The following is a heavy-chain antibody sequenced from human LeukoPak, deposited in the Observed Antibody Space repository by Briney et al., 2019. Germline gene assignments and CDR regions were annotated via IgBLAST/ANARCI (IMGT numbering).Heavy chain of an antibody. CDR2: ISSSGSTI. J-gene: IGHJ4*02. CDR1: GVTFSSYE. D-gene: IGHD2/OR15-2a*01. CDR3: ARGRTTLWVDY. V-gene: IGHV3-48*03. Sequence: GGSLRLSCAASGVTFSSYEMNWVRQAPGKGLEWVSYISSSGSTIYYADSVKGRFTISRDNAKNSLYLQMNSLRAEDTAVYYCARGRTTLWVDYWGQGTLVTVSS.